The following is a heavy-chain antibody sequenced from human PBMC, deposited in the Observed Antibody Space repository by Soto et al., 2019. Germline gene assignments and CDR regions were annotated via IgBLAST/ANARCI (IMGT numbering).Heavy chain of an antibody. J-gene: IGHJ4*02. D-gene: IGHD7-27*01. Sequence: QVQLVESGGGVVQPGRSLRLSCAASGFTFSSYAMHWVRQAPGKALEWVAVISYDGSNKYYADSVKGRFTISRDNSNNTLYLQMNSQRAEDTAVYYCARDRGLGLDYWGPRSRVTVSS. CDR3: ARDRGLGLDY. CDR2: ISYDGSNK. V-gene: IGHV3-30-3*01. CDR1: GFTFSSYA.